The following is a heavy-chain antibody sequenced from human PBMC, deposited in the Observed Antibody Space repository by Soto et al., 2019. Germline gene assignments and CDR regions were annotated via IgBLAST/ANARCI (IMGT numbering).Heavy chain of an antibody. Sequence: GGSLRLSCAASGFTFSNFGMHWVRQAPGKGLEWVAFIWYDGSEKYNADSVQGRFTISRDNSKNTLYLQMNSLRAENTAIYYCARSRETFDYWGQGTLVTVSS. CDR2: IWYDGSEK. CDR3: ARSRETFDY. CDR1: GFTFSNFG. J-gene: IGHJ4*02. D-gene: IGHD1-26*01. V-gene: IGHV3-33*01.